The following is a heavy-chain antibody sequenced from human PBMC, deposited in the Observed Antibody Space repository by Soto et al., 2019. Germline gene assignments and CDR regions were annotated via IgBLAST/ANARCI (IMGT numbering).Heavy chain of an antibody. J-gene: IGHJ4*02. CDR3: ARAGSYCSGGSCSFAY. Sequence: QVQLVQSGADLKKPGASVKVSCKSSGYTFSGHFLQWVRQAPGAGPEWMGWINPNTGNTKYGQKFEGRVTMTRDMSSSTAYMELTRLTVDDTAVYFCARAGSYCSGGSCSFAYSGQGSLVTVSS. CDR2: INPNTGNT. CDR1: GYTFSGHF. D-gene: IGHD2-15*01. V-gene: IGHV1-2*02.